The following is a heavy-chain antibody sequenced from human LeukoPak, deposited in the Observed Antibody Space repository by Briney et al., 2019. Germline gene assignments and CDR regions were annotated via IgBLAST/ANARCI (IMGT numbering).Heavy chain of an antibody. V-gene: IGHV3-23*01. CDR3: AKLLPYGSGNQDY. D-gene: IGHD3-10*01. J-gene: IGHJ4*02. CDR2: ISNTGGST. Sequence: PGGSLRLSCAASGFSFNTYAMSWVRQAPGKGLEWVSAISNTGGSTYYADSVKGRFTISRDKPKNTLSLQMNSLRAEDTAVYYCAKLLPYGSGNQDYWGQGTLVTVSS. CDR1: GFSFNTYA.